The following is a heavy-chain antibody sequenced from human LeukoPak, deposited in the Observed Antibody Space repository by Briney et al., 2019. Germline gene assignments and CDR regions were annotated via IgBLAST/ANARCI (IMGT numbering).Heavy chain of an antibody. J-gene: IGHJ4*02. CDR3: ATAIVVVVAATTYFDY. D-gene: IGHD2-15*01. CDR1: GYTLTELS. V-gene: IGHV1-24*01. Sequence: ASVKVSCKVSGYTLTELSMHWVRQAPGEGLEWMGGLDPEDGETIYAQKFQGRVTMTEDTSTDTAYMELSSLRSEDTAVYYCATAIVVVVAATTYFDYWGQGTLVTVSS. CDR2: LDPEDGET.